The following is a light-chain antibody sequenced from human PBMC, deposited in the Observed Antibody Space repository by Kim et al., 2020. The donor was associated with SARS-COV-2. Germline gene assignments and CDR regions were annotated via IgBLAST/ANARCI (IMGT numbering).Light chain of an antibody. CDR1: QSLLHSNGYNY. CDR3: MQALQTRLT. Sequence: QADISCRFSQSLLHSNGYNYLDWYLQKPGQSPQLLIYLGSNRASGVPDRFSGSGSGTDFTLKISRVEAEDVGVYYCMQALQTRLTFGGGTKVDIK. CDR2: LGS. V-gene: IGKV2-28*01. J-gene: IGKJ4*01.